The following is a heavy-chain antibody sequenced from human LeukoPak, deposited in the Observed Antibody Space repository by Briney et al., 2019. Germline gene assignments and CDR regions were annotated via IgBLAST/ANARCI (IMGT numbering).Heavy chain of an antibody. D-gene: IGHD6-13*01. Sequence: GGSLRLSCAASGFTFSSYGMHWVRQARGKGLEWLAVIAHDGSNEYYSDSVKGRFTISRDNSKNTLYLQMSSLRGDDTSVYYCAKSRPGSSWYAPDYWGQGTLVTVSS. CDR1: GFTFSSYG. CDR3: AKSRPGSSWYAPDY. V-gene: IGHV3-30*18. CDR2: IAHDGSNE. J-gene: IGHJ4*02.